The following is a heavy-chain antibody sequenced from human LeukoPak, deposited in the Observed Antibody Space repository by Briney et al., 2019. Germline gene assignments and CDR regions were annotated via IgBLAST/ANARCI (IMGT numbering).Heavy chain of an antibody. J-gene: IGHJ4*02. Sequence: GSLRLSCAASGFTFSSYAMSWVRQAPGKGLEWVSAISGSGGSTYYADSVKGRFTISRDNSKNTLYLQMNSLRAEDTAVYYCAKDHPPYCSSTSCYPFDYWGQGTLVTVSS. D-gene: IGHD2-2*01. CDR2: ISGSGGST. CDR1: GFTFSSYA. V-gene: IGHV3-23*01. CDR3: AKDHPPYCSSTSCYPFDY.